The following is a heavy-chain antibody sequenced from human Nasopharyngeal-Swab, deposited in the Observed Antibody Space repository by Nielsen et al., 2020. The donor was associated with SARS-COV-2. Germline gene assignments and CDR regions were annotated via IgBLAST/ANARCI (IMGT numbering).Heavy chain of an antibody. Sequence: WVRQAPGQGLEWMGWISSDSGSARYGQGFTGRYALSLDTSVSTSDLQISSLRAEDTAVYYCARVDGDNRVYWGQGTLVTVSS. J-gene: IGHJ4*02. D-gene: IGHD4-17*01. CDR3: ARVDGDNRVY. V-gene: IGHV7-4-1*02. CDR2: ISSDSGSA.